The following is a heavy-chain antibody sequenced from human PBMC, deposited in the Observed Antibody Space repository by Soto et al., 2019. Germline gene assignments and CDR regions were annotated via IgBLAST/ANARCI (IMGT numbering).Heavy chain of an antibody. CDR3: ARAKGLYYDFWSGYYGSSGYYYGMDV. CDR1: GGSISSGGYY. J-gene: IGHJ6*02. V-gene: IGHV4-31*03. Sequence: QVQLQESGPGLVKPSQTLSLTCTVSGGSISSGGYYWSWIRQHPGKGLEWIGYIYYSGSTYYNPSLKSRVTISVDTSKNQFSLKLSSVTAADTAVYYCARAKGLYYDFWSGYYGSSGYYYGMDVWGQGTTVTVSS. D-gene: IGHD3-3*01. CDR2: IYYSGST.